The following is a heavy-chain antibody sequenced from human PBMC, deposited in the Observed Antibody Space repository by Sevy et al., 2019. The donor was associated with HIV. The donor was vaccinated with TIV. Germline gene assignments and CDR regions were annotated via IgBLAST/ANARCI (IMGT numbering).Heavy chain of an antibody. J-gene: IGHJ4*02. CDR3: AGDAWYYDTSGYSHFDY. CDR2: ISAYNGNT. V-gene: IGHV1-18*04. D-gene: IGHD3-22*01. Sequence: ASVKVSCKASGYTFTSYGISWVRQAPGQGLEWMGWISAYNGNTNYAQKLQGRVTMTTDTSTSTAYMDLRSLRSDDTAVYYCAGDAWYYDTSGYSHFDYWGQGTLVTVSS. CDR1: GYTFTSYG.